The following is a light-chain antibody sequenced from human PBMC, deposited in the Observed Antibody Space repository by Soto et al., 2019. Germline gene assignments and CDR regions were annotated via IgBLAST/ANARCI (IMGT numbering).Light chain of an antibody. J-gene: IGLJ1*01. V-gene: IGLV1-44*01. CDR3: AAWDDSLNVYV. CDR1: SSNIGSNT. CDR2: SNN. Sequence: QSVLTQPPSASGTPGQRVTISCSGSSSNIGSNTVNWYQQLPGTAPKLLIYSNNQRPSGVPDRFYGSKSGTSASLAISGLQSEDEADYYCAAWDDSLNVYVFGTGTKLTVL.